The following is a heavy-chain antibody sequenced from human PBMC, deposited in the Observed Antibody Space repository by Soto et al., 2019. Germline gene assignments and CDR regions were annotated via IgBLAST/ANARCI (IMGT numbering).Heavy chain of an antibody. D-gene: IGHD6-13*01. J-gene: IGHJ4*02. Sequence: SETLSLTCTVSGGSISSGGYYWSWIRQHPGKGLEWIGYIYYNGSTYYNPSLKSRVTISVDTSKNQFSLKLSSVTAADTAVYYCARWGLSSSWYYFDYWGQGTLVTVSS. CDR3: ARWGLSSSWYYFDY. CDR1: GGSISSGGYY. V-gene: IGHV4-31*03. CDR2: IYYNGST.